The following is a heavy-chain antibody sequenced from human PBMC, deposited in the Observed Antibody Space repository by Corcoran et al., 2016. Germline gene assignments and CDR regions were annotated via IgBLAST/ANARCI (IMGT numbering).Heavy chain of an antibody. J-gene: IGHJ4*02. D-gene: IGHD6-6*01. CDR3: ASAARFSYFDY. V-gene: IGHV1-46*01. CDR1: GYTFTSYY. CDR2: INPSGGST. Sequence: QVQLVQSGAEVKKPGASVKVSCKASGYTFTSYYMHWVRQAPGQGLEWMGIINPSGGSTSYAQKFQGRVTMTRDTSTSTVYMELRSLRSEDTAVYYCASAARFSYFDYWGQGTLVTVSS.